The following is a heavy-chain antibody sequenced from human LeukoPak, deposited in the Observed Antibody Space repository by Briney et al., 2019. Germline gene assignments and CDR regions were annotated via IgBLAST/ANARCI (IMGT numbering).Heavy chain of an antibody. CDR2: IYYSGST. CDR3: AGGAKYYYDSSGFFVSAFDI. J-gene: IGHJ3*02. D-gene: IGHD3-22*01. CDR1: GGSISSHY. V-gene: IGHV4-59*11. Sequence: PSETLSLTCTVSGGSISSHYWSWIRQPPGKGLEWIGYIYYSGSTNYNPSLKSRVTISVDTSKNQFSLKLSSVTAADTAVYYCAGGAKYYYDSSGFFVSAFDIWGQGTMVTVSS.